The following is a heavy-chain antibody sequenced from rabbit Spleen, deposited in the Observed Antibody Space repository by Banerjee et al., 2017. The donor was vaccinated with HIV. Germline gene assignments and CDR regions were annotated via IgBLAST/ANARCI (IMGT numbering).Heavy chain of an antibody. Sequence: QEHLMESGGGLVQPGGSLKLFCTASGFILSSHYFKWVRPSPGKGLEWIGFIDPIFSNTYYAKWAKGRFTISKSTSINTVDLKMTSLTAADKATYFCARDTSSSFSSYGMDLWGQGTLVTVS. V-gene: IGHV1S43*01. CDR1: GFILSSHYF. J-gene: IGHJ6*01. CDR3: ARDTSSSFSSYGMDL. CDR2: IDPIFSNT. D-gene: IGHD1-1*01.